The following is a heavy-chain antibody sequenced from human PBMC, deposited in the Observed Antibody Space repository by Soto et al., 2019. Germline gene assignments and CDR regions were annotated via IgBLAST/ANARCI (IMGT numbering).Heavy chain of an antibody. J-gene: IGHJ4*02. Sequence: TSETLSLTCTVSGGSIRSGNYYWSWIRQPPGKGLEWIGFISYSGSTYYSTSLKSRVTISVDTSKSQFSLTLSFVTAADTSVYYCATMGTPATGLYFFDYWGQGSLVTVSS. CDR3: ATMGTPATGLYFFDY. CDR1: GGSIRSGNYY. CDR2: ISYSGST. D-gene: IGHD2-15*01. V-gene: IGHV4-30-4*01.